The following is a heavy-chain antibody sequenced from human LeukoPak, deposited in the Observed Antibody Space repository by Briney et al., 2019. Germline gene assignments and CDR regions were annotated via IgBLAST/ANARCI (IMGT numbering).Heavy chain of an antibody. CDR2: FYTSGST. CDR1: GGSISRYY. V-gene: IGHV4-4*07. CDR3: ASRGYCSSTSCHQNDY. D-gene: IGHD2-2*01. Sequence: PSETLSLTCTVSGGSISRYYWSWIRQPAGKGLEWIGRFYTSGSTNYNPSLKSRVTMSVDTSKNQFSLKLSSVTAADTAVYYCASRGYCSSTSCHQNDYWGQGTLVTVSS. J-gene: IGHJ4*02.